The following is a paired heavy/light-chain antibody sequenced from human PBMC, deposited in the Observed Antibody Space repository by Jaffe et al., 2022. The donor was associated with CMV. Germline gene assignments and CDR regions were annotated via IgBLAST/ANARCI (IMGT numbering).Light chain of an antibody. CDR3: QQYNSYWDT. CDR2: KAS. V-gene: IGKV1-5*03. CDR1: QSISSW. J-gene: IGKJ2*01. Sequence: DIQMTQSPSTLSASVGDRVTITCRASQSISSWLAWYQQKPGKAPKLLIYKASSLESGVPSRFSGSGSGTEFTLTISSLQPDDFATYYCQQYNSYWDTFGQGTKLEIK.
Heavy chain of an antibody. V-gene: IGHV3-15*01. D-gene: IGHD2-21*02. CDR1: GFTFSNAW. CDR3: QGTYCGGDCYSNYYYYGMDV. Sequence: EVQLVESGGGLVKPGGSLRLSCAASGFTFSNAWMSWVRQAPGKGLEWVGRIKSKTDGGTTDYAAPVKGRFTISRDDSKNTLYLQMNSLKTEDTAVYYCQGTYCGGDCYSNYYYYGMDVWGQGTTVTVSS. CDR2: IKSKTDGGTT. J-gene: IGHJ6*02.